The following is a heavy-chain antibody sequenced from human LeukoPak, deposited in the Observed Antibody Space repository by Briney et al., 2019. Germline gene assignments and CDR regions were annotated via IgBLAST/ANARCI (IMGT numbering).Heavy chain of an antibody. D-gene: IGHD6-19*01. V-gene: IGHV1-18*01. J-gene: IGHJ4*02. Sequence: ASVKVSCKASGYTFTSYGISWVRQAPGQGLEWMGWISAYNGNTNYAQKLQGRVTMTTDKSTSTAYMELRSLRSDDTAVYYCAHRIAVAGTTLDYWAQGTLVTVSS. CDR1: GYTFTSYG. CDR3: AHRIAVAGTTLDY. CDR2: ISAYNGNT.